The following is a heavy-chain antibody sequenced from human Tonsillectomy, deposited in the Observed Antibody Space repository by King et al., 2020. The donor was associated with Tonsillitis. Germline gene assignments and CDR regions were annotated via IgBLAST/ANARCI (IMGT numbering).Heavy chain of an antibody. CDR2: ISSCGSYT. D-gene: IGHD6-13*01. Sequence: QLVQSGGVLVRPGVSLRLSCTASGFTFSDYYMSWIRQAPGQVLELCSYISSCGSYTNYADSVKGRCTISIDNANNSLYLQMNSLRAEDTAVYYCATIAAAGNGDYWGQGTLVTVSS. V-gene: IGHV3-11*05. CDR3: ATIAAAGNGDY. CDR1: GFTFSDYY. J-gene: IGHJ4*02.